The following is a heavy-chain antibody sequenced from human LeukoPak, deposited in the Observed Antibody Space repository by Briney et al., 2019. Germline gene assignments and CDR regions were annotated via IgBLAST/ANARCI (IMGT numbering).Heavy chain of an antibody. CDR2: ISSSGSTI. V-gene: IGHV3-48*03. CDR3: ARGGTYGDYVGS. Sequence: GGSLRLSCAASGFTFSSYEMNWVRQAPGKGLEWVSYISSSGSTIYYADSVKGRFTISRDNAKNSLYLQMNSLRAEDTAVYYCARGGTYGDYVGSWGQGTLVTVSS. D-gene: IGHD4-17*01. J-gene: IGHJ5*02. CDR1: GFTFSSYE.